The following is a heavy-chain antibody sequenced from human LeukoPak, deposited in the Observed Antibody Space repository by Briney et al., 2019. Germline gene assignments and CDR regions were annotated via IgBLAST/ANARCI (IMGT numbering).Heavy chain of an antibody. CDR2: INPNSGGT. CDR3: AREVEVNYYGSGSYLLGWFDP. CDR1: GYTFTGYY. J-gene: IGHJ5*02. Sequence: GASVKVSCKASGYTFTGYYMHWVRQAPGQGLEWMGRINPNSGGTNYAQKFQGRVTMTRDTSISTAYMELSRLRSDDTAAYYCAREVEVNYYGSGSYLLGWFDPWGQGTLVTVSS. V-gene: IGHV1-2*06. D-gene: IGHD3-10*01.